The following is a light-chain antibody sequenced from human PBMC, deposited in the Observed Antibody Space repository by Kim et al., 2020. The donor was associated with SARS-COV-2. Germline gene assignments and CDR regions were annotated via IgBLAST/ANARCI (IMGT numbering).Light chain of an antibody. Sequence: ASTGDRVTITCRASQGISSYLAWYQQKPGKAPKLLIYDASTLQSGVPSRFSGSGSGTDFTLTISCLQSEDFATYYCQQYYSYPPTFGQGTKVDIK. V-gene: IGKV1-8*01. CDR2: DAS. CDR3: QQYYSYPPT. J-gene: IGKJ1*01. CDR1: QGISSY.